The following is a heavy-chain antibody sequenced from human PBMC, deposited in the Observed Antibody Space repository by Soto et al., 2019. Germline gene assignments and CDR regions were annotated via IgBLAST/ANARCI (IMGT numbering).Heavy chain of an antibody. J-gene: IGHJ5*01. CDR2: STYTGVT. D-gene: IGHD3-16*01. CDR1: CGSLREFGHF. CDR3: ATDSGGPPLNRFDS. Sequence: KPSETLSLTCTVSCGSLREFGHFWTWIRQRPGRGLEWIGYSTYTGVTYYSPSLQSRISISVDTSKNQFSLTLNSVTAADTAVYYCATDSGGPPLNRFDSWGHGTLVTVSS. V-gene: IGHV4-31*03.